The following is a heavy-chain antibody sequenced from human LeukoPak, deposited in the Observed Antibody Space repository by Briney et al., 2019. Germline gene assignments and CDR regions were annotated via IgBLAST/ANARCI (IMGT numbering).Heavy chain of an antibody. D-gene: IGHD6-13*01. CDR1: GGSISSYY. CDR2: IYYSGST. J-gene: IGHJ6*02. Sequence: SETLSLTCTVSGGSISSYYWSWIRQPPGKGLEWIGYIYYSGSTNYNPSLKSRVTISVDTSKNQFSLKLSSVTAADTAVYYCARRGRKAAAGTNYYYYYGMDVWGQGTTVTVSS. CDR3: ARRGRKAAAGTNYYYYYGMDV. V-gene: IGHV4-59*08.